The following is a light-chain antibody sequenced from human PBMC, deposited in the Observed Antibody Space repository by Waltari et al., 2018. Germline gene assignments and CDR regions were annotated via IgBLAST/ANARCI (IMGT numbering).Light chain of an antibody. CDR2: APS. CDR3: QKYNRAPPVT. Sequence: DSQMAQSPSSLPASVVDRATILCRASQGISNHLAWYQQKQGKVPTLLIYAPSTFQSAVPSRFSGRGSGTDFNLTISSLKPEDVATYYCQKYNRAPPVTFGPGTKVDIK. J-gene: IGKJ3*01. V-gene: IGKV1-27*01. CDR1: QGISNH.